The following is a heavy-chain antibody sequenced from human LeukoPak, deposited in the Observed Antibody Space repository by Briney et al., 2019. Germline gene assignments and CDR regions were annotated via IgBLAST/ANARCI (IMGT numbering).Heavy chain of an antibody. CDR2: IYSGGST. V-gene: IGHV3-53*01. D-gene: IGHD2-15*01. CDR3: ASSLVVVAATYSDY. CDR1: GSTVSSNY. J-gene: IGHJ4*02. Sequence: GGSLRLSCAASGSTVSSNYMSWVRQAPGKGLEWVSVIYSGGSTYYADSVKGRFTISRDNSKNTLYLQMNSLRAEDTAVYYCASSLVVVAATYSDYWGQGTLVTVSS.